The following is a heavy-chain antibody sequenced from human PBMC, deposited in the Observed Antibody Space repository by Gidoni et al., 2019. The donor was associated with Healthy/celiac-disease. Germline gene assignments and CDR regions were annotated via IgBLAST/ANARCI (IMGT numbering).Heavy chain of an antibody. CDR3: AREEYSSSYYYYGMDV. J-gene: IGHJ6*02. CDR2: ISSSSSYI. V-gene: IGHV3-21*01. D-gene: IGHD6-6*01. CDR1: GFTFGSYS. Sequence: EVQLVESGGGLVKPGGSLRLSCAASGFTFGSYSMNWVRQAPGKGLEWVSSISSSSSYIDYADSVKGRFTISRDNAKNSLYLQMNSLRAEDTAVYYCAREEYSSSYYYYGMDVWGQGTTVTVSS.